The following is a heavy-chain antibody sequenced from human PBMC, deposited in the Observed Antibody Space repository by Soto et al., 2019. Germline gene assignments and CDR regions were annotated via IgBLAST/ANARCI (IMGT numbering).Heavy chain of an antibody. J-gene: IGHJ4*02. V-gene: IGHV3-30*18. CDR1: GFTFSSYG. D-gene: IGHD3-16*02. CDR3: AKENYVWGSYHIDY. CDR2: ISYDGSNK. Sequence: QVQLVESGGGVVQPGRSLRLSCAASGFTFSSYGMHWVRQAPGKGLEWVAVISYDGSNKYYADSVKGRFTISRDNSKNTLYLQMNRLRTEETAVYYCAKENYVWGSYHIDYWGQGTLVTVSS.